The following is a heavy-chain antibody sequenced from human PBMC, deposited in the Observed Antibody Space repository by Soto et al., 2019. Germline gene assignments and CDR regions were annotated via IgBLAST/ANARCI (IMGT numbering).Heavy chain of an antibody. CDR3: ARVPFGGNWFDP. CDR2: IWYDGSNK. J-gene: IGHJ5*02. Sequence: PGGSLRLSCAVSGLTFSSCGMTWVRQAPGKGLEWVAVIWYDGSNKYYADSVKGRFTISRDNSKNTLYLQMNSLRAEDTAVYYCARVPFGGNWFDPWGQGTLVTVSS. V-gene: IGHV3-33*08. CDR1: GLTFSSCG. D-gene: IGHD3-10*01.